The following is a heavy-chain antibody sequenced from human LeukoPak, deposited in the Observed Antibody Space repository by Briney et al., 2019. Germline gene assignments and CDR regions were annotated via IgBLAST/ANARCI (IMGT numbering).Heavy chain of an antibody. CDR3: ATDGVAAMVKLGSSVYYNYMDV. V-gene: IGHV1-24*01. J-gene: IGHJ6*03. CDR2: FDPEDGET. CDR1: GYTLTELS. D-gene: IGHD5-18*01. Sequence: ASVKVSCKVSGYTLTELSMHWVRQAPGKGLEWMGGFDPEDGETIYAQKFQGRVTMTEDTSTDTAYMELSSLRSEDTAVYYCATDGVAAMVKLGSSVYYNYMDVWGKGTTVTVSS.